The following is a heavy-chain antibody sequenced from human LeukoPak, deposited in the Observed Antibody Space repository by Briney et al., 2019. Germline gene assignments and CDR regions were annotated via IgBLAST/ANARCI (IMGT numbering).Heavy chain of an antibody. V-gene: IGHV3-20*01. Sequence: GGSLCLSCAVSGFKFDDFGVSWGRQVAGKGLGWVCGIIWNGGSRGYADSVKGRFTISRDNAKNSVYLQMNSLRSEDTAFYHCARDRCSSTSCYNTPNWFDPWGQGTLVTVS. CDR2: IIWNGGSR. J-gene: IGHJ5*02. CDR3: ARDRCSSTSCYNTPNWFDP. CDR1: GFKFDDFG. D-gene: IGHD2-2*02.